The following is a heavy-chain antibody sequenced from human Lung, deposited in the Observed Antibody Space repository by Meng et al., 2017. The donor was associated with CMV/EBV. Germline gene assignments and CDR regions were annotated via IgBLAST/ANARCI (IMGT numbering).Heavy chain of an antibody. D-gene: IGHD3-22*01. J-gene: IGHJ6*02. V-gene: IGHV2-5*01. CDR1: GFSLSNSGVG. CDR3: AHSIITMLEGYYYGMDV. Sequence: SGXXLVXPTQTLTLTCTFSGFSLSNSGVGVGWIRQPPGKALELPALIYWNDDKRYSPSLKSRLTITKDTSKNQVVLTMTNMDPVDKATYYCAHSIITMLEGYYYGMDVWXQGTTVTVSS. CDR2: IYWNDDK.